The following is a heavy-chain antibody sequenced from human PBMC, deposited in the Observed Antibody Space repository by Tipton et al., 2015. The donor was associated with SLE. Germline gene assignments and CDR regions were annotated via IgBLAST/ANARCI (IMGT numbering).Heavy chain of an antibody. J-gene: IGHJ3*02. Sequence: SLRLSCAASGFTFSNYGMHWVRQAPGKGLQWVSFIRYDGSNKYYIDSVKGRFTISRDNSKNTLSLQMNSLRSEDTAVYYCASRGAFDIWGQGTMVTVSS. V-gene: IGHV3-30*02. CDR1: GFTFSNYG. CDR3: ASRGAFDI. CDR2: IRYDGSNK. D-gene: IGHD3-10*01.